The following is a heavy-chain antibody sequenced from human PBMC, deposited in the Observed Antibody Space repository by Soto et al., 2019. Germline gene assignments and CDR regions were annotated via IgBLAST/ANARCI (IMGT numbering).Heavy chain of an antibody. CDR3: ARDIRGYSRAFDY. J-gene: IGHJ4*02. CDR2: IFSGGST. V-gene: IGHV4-61*01. D-gene: IGHD5-18*01. CDR1: GESVSSDSYY. Sequence: SETLSLTCTVSGESVSSDSYYWTWIRQPPGKGLEWIGYIFSGGSTKYNPSLKSRVTISLDTSSNQFSLGLTSVTAADTAVYYCARDIRGYSRAFDYWGQGTPVTVS.